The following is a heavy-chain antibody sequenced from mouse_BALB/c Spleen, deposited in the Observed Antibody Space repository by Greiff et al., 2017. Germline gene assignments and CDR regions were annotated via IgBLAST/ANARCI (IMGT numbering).Heavy chain of an antibody. J-gene: IGHJ3*01. CDR2: ISSGSSTI. CDR1: GFPFSSFG. D-gene: IGHD2-4*01. Sequence: EVQVVESGGGLVQPGGSRKLSCAASGFPFSSFGMHWVRQAPEKGLEWVAYISSGSSTIYYADTVKGRFTISRDNPKNTLFLQMTSLRSEDTAMYYCARSYYDYGAWFAYWGQGTLVTVSA. CDR3: ARSYYDYGAWFAY. V-gene: IGHV5-17*02.